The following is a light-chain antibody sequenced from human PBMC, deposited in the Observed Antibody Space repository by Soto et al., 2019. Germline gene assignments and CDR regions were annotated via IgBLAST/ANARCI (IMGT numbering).Light chain of an antibody. CDR2: DAS. Sequence: DVQMTQSPSSLSASVGDRVTITCQAIQDITNFLNWYQQKPGKAPKLLIYDASSLESGVPSRFSGSGSGTEFTLTISSLQPDDFATYYCQQYNTYSPERTFGQGTKVDIK. CDR3: QQYNTYSPERT. J-gene: IGKJ1*01. CDR1: QDITNF. V-gene: IGKV1-5*01.